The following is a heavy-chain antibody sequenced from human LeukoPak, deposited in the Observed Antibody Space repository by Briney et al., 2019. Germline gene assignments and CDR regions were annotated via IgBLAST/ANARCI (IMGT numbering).Heavy chain of an antibody. CDR2: IKSKNVGGTT. V-gene: IGHV3-15*01. CDR3: TSHAAFDP. J-gene: IGHJ5*02. CDR1: GFTFNNAW. Sequence: GGPLRLSCAASGFTFNNAWMNWVRQAPGKGLEWVGRIKSKNVGGTTDYAAPVKGRFTISRDDSKNTVYLQMNSLKIEDTGVYYCTSHAAFDPWGQGTLVTVSS.